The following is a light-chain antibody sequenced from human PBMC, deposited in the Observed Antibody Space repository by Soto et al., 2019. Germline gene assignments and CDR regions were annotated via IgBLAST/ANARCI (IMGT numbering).Light chain of an antibody. CDR1: SSDVGRYNY. CDR3: GSYTSSSTFV. V-gene: IGLV2-14*01. Sequence: QSALTQPASVSRSPGQSITISCTGTSSDVGRYNYVSWYQQHPGKAPKLMIYEVNNRPSGVSDRFSGSKSGNTASLTISGLQAEDESDYYCGSYTSSSTFVFGTGTKLTVL. CDR2: EVN. J-gene: IGLJ1*01.